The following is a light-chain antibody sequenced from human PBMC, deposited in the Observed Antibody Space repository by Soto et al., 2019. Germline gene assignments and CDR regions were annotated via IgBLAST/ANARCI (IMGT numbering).Light chain of an antibody. V-gene: IGLV3-21*02. Sequence: SYELTQPPSVSVAPGQTARITCGGNNIGSKSVHWCQQKPGQAPVLVVYGDRPPGIPERFSGSNSGNTATLTIGRVEAGDEADYFCQVWDTSTDLHYVFGTGTKVTVL. CDR1: NIGSKS. CDR2: G. CDR3: QVWDTSTDLHYV. J-gene: IGLJ1*01.